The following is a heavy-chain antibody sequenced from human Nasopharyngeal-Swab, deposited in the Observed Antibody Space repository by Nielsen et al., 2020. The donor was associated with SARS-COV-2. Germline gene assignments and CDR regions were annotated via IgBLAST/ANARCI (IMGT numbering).Heavy chain of an antibody. J-gene: IGHJ2*01. CDR3: ARVSENCSGGSCGADVLYFDL. CDR2: INHSGST. D-gene: IGHD2-15*01. Sequence: WIRQPPGKGLELIGEINHSGSTNYNPSLKSRVTISVDKSKNQFSLKLSSVTAADTAVYYCARVSENCSGGSCGADVLYFDLWGRGTLVTVSS. V-gene: IGHV4-4*02.